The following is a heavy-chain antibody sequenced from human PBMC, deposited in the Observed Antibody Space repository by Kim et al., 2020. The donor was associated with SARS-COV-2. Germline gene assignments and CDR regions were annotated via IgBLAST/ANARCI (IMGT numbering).Heavy chain of an antibody. CDR3: ARDGFLAGAVDL. CDR1: GFTLSSYS. CDR2: ISSNSSYI. Sequence: GGSLRLSCAASGFTLSSYSMNWVRQAPGKGPEWVSYISSNSSYIYYGDSVKGRFTISRDNAKNSLYLQMNSLRAEDTAVYYCARDGFLAGAVDLWGQGTMVTVSS. V-gene: IGHV3-21*01. J-gene: IGHJ3*01.